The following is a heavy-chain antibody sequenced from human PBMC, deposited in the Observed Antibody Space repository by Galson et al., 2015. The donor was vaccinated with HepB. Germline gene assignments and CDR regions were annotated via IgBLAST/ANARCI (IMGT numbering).Heavy chain of an antibody. Sequence: SLRLSCAASGFTFSSYAMHWVRQAPGKGLEWVAVISYDGSNKYYADSVKGRFTISRDNSKNTLYLQMNSLRAEDTAVYYCARVVQGRSTTEDDYWGQGTLVTVSS. V-gene: IGHV3-30*04. CDR3: ARVVQGRSTTEDDY. J-gene: IGHJ4*02. CDR1: GFTFSSYA. CDR2: ISYDGSNK. D-gene: IGHD1-14*01.